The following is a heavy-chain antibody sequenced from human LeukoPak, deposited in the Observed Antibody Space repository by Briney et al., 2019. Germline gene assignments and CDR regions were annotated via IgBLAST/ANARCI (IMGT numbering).Heavy chain of an antibody. CDR2: IIISTSYI. J-gene: IGHJ4*02. CDR3: ARSNTRDY. Sequence: GGALRLSCAAPGFTFSSNSMNWVRQARGKGLVSVSSIIISTSYIYSAASVTCPFTISRDNAKYSLYLQMNSLRAEDTAVYYCARSNTRDYCGQGTLFTVSS. CDR1: GFTFSSNS. V-gene: IGHV3-21*01.